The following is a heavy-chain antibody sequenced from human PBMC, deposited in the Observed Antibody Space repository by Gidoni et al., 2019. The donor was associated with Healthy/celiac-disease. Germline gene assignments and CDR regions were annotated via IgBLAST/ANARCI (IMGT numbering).Heavy chain of an antibody. CDR2: ISYDGSNK. CDR1: GFTFSSYG. V-gene: IGHV3-30*18. CDR3: ANLGGEPNDY. D-gene: IGHD1-26*01. Sequence: QVQLVESGGGVVQPGRSLRLSCAASGFTFSSYGMHWVRQDPGKGLEWVAVISYDGSNKYYADSVKGRFTISRDNSKNTLYLQMNSLRAEDTAVYYCANLGGEPNDYWGQGTLVTVSS. J-gene: IGHJ4*02.